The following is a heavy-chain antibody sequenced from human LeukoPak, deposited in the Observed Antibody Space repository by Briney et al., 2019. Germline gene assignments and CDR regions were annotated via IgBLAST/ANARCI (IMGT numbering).Heavy chain of an antibody. CDR1: GYTFSSCA. CDR3: AIHPSDSSGYFSY. J-gene: IGHJ4*02. Sequence: ASVTVSCKASGYTFSSCAINWVRQAPGQGLEYMGWIDTKTGNPTYAQGFTGRFVFSLDTSVSTAYLQISSLKAEDTAVYYCAIHPSDSSGYFSYWGQGALVTVSS. D-gene: IGHD3-22*01. V-gene: IGHV7-4-1*02. CDR2: IDTKTGNP.